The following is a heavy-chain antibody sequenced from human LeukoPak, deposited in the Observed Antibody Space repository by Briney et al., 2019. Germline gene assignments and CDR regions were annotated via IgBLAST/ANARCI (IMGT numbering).Heavy chain of an antibody. J-gene: IGHJ6*03. Sequence: GASVKVSCKASGYTFTSYYMHWVRQAPGQGLEWMGIINPSGGSTSYAQKFQGRVTMTRDMSTSTVYMELSSLRSDDTAVYYCARAKDSSGWWGTLYYYYYMDVWGKGTTVTISS. CDR1: GYTFTSYY. V-gene: IGHV1-46*01. CDR3: ARAKDSSGWWGTLYYYYYMDV. D-gene: IGHD6-19*01. CDR2: INPSGGST.